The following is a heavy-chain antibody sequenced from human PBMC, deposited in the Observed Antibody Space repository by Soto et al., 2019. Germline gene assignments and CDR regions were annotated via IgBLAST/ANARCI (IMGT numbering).Heavy chain of an antibody. Sequence: SVKVSCKASGGTFSSYTISWVRQAPGQGLEWMGRIIPILGIANYAQKFQGRVTITADKSTSTAYMELSSLRSEDTAVYYCVVVAAAYDYYYYMDVWGKGTTVTVSS. V-gene: IGHV1-69*02. CDR2: IIPILGIA. CDR1: GGTFSSYT. CDR3: VVVAAAYDYYYYMDV. J-gene: IGHJ6*03. D-gene: IGHD2-15*01.